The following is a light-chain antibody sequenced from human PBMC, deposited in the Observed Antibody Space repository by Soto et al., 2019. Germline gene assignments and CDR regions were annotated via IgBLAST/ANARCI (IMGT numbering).Light chain of an antibody. CDR2: EVT. V-gene: IGLV2-14*01. Sequence: QSALTQPASVSGSPGQSIAISCTGSSSDIGIYKYVSWYQQHPGKVPKLIIYEVTKRPSGVSNRFSGSKSGNTASLTISGLQAEDEADYYCSSYTTSSTRVFGPGTKVTVL. CDR3: SSYTTSSTRV. CDR1: SSDIGIYKY. J-gene: IGLJ1*01.